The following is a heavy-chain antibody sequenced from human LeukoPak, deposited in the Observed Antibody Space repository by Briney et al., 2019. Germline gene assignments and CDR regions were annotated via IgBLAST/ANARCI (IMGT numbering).Heavy chain of an antibody. Sequence: ASVKVSCKASGYTFTGYCMHWVRQAPGQGLEWMGWINPNSGGTNYAQKFQGRVTMTRDTSISTAYMELSRLRSDDTAVYYCAREWKTAMVIYYFDYWGQGTLVTVSS. V-gene: IGHV1-2*02. CDR3: AREWKTAMVIYYFDY. CDR1: GYTFTGYC. CDR2: INPNSGGT. D-gene: IGHD5-18*01. J-gene: IGHJ4*02.